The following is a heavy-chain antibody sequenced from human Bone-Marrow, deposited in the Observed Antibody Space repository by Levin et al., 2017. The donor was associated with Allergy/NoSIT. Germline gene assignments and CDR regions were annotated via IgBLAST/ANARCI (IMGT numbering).Heavy chain of an antibody. Sequence: GESLKISCKTSGYTFTGYYINWVRQAPGQGLQWMGRINPEIGGTNYPQKFQGRITMTRDTSISTVYMELSSLTSDDTAVYYCARGGIAMAVPGADYYYYEMDVWGQGTTVTVSS. V-gene: IGHV1-2*06. D-gene: IGHD7-27*01. J-gene: IGHJ6*02. CDR3: ARGGIAMAVPGADYYYYEMDV. CDR1: GYTFTGYY. CDR2: INPEIGGT.